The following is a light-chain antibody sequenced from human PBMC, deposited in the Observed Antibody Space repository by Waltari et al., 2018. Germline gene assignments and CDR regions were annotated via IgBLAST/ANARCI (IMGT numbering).Light chain of an antibody. J-gene: IGKJ4*01. CDR2: DAS. CDR3: QQYQSVTLT. V-gene: IGKV1-33*01. CDR1: QDIKQS. Sequence: DIHMTQSPSSLSAPVGDRVPITCQASQDIKQSLNWFHQKPGTAPEIPNFDASNTQTGAPSRFSGSGSGTDFTFTISSLQPEDMGTYYCQQYQSVTLTFGGGTTVEIK.